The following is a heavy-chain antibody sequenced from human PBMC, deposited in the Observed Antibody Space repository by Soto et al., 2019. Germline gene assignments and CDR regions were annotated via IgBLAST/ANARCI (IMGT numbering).Heavy chain of an antibody. V-gene: IGHV3-48*02. CDR2: ISGPSSTI. CDR1: GFTFSSYS. CDR3: SRHGPHGRVQVGYYYGMDV. J-gene: IGHJ6*01. D-gene: IGHD2-8*02. Sequence: GGSLRLSCAAPGFTFSSYSMNWVRQAPGRGLDWISYISGPSSTIYYADSVKGRFTTSRDNAKNSVYLDLTSLTDDDTAVYYCSRHGPHGRVQVGYYYGMDVWGQGTTVTVSS.